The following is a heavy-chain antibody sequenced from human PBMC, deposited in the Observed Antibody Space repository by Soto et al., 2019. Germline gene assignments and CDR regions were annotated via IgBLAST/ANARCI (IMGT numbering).Heavy chain of an antibody. V-gene: IGHV3-30*18. CDR3: AKGPDYGNYHWYFDL. CDR1: GFTFSSYG. CDR2: ISYDGRKK. D-gene: IGHD4-17*01. J-gene: IGHJ2*01. Sequence: QVQLVESGGGVVQPGRSLRLACVASGFTFSSYGMHWVRQAPGKGLEWVGLISYDGRKKEYADSVKGRFTISRDNFKNTLYLQMNSLRADDTAVYYCAKGPDYGNYHWYFDLWGRGTLVTVSS.